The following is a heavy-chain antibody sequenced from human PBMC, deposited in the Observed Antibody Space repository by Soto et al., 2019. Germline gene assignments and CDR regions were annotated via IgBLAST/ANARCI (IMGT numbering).Heavy chain of an antibody. Sequence: SETLSLTCTVSGGSISSGGYYWSWIRQHPGKGLEWIGYIYYSGSTYYNPSLKSRVTISVDTSKNQFSLKLSSVTAADTAVYYCARVSDYDSSGYPFDYWGQGTLVTVSS. CDR3: ARVSDYDSSGYPFDY. V-gene: IGHV4-31*03. CDR2: IYYSGST. J-gene: IGHJ4*02. D-gene: IGHD3-22*01. CDR1: GGSISSGGYY.